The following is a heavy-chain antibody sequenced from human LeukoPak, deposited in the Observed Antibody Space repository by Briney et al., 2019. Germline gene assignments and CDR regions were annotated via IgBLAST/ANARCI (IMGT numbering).Heavy chain of an antibody. Sequence: SETLSLTCAVYGGSFSGYYWSWIRQPPGKGLEWIGGINHSGSTNYNPSLKSRVTISVDTSKNQFSLKLTSVTAADTAVYYCARPKYCSSTSCFRGISSWGQGTLVTVSS. CDR3: ARPKYCSSTSCFRGISS. V-gene: IGHV4-34*01. D-gene: IGHD2-2*01. J-gene: IGHJ5*02. CDR2: INHSGST. CDR1: GGSFSGYY.